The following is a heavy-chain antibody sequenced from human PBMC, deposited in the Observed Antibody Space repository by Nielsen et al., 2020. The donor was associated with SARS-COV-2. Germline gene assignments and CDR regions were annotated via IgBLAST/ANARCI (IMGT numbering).Heavy chain of an antibody. CDR1: GGSIRSYF. J-gene: IGHJ4*02. CDR2: IFTSGST. Sequence: SETLSLTCTVSGGSIRSYFWSWIRQPAGKGLEWIGRIFTSGSTNYNPSLKSRVTMSVDTSKNQFSLKLSSVTAADTAVYYCARHIGYCSGGSCYPFDYWGQGTLVTVSS. V-gene: IGHV4-4*07. D-gene: IGHD2-15*01. CDR3: ARHIGYCSGGSCYPFDY.